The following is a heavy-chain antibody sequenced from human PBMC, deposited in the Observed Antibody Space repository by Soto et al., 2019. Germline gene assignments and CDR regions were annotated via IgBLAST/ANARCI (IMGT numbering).Heavy chain of an antibody. CDR2: ISQDGSVR. Sequence: QVQLVESGGGVVQPGRSLTVSCAASGISISTYAMHWVRQAPGKGLEWVAVISQDGSVRYYADSVKGRFTISRDNPKNTLLLQMHSLGADDTAVYYCAGRQQNYYYYGMDVWGQGTTVTVSS. V-gene: IGHV3-30*03. D-gene: IGHD6-13*01. CDR3: AGRQQNYYYYGMDV. CDR1: GISISTYA. J-gene: IGHJ6*02.